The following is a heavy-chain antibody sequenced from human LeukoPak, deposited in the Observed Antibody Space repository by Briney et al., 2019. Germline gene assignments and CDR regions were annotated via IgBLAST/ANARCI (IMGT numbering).Heavy chain of an antibody. Sequence: PGGSLRLSCEASGFTFSSYWMSWVRQAPGKGLEWVANIKLDGREKYYVDSVKGRFTISRDNAKNSLYLQMNSLRAEDTAVYYCAKVESRYCSSTSCSFDYWGQGTLVTVSS. D-gene: IGHD2-2*01. CDR2: IKLDGREK. CDR1: GFTFSSYW. V-gene: IGHV3-7*03. CDR3: AKVESRYCSSTSCSFDY. J-gene: IGHJ4*02.